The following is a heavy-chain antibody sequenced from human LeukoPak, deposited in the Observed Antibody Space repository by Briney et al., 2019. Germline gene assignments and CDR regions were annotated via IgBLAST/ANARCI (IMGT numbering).Heavy chain of an antibody. CDR2: IKSRGGGGTT. J-gene: IGHJ4*02. V-gene: IGHV3-15*01. Sequence: PGGSLRLSCAASGFNFNAAWMTWVRQAPGKGLEWVGRIKSRGGGGTTDFAAPVKGRFTISRDDSRSMLYLQMNSLRTEDTAVYYCAKVRDPYTWSLDYWGQGTLVTVSS. D-gene: IGHD3-9*01. CDR3: AKVRDPYTWSLDY. CDR1: GFNFNAAW.